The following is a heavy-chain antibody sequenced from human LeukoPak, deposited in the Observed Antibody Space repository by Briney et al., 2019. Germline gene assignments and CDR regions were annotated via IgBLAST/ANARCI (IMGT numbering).Heavy chain of an antibody. CDR3: AKGYCSSTSCPGGD. Sequence: GGSLRLSCAASGFTFNSYAMSWVRQAPGKELEWVSGISDSGDSTYYADSVKGRFTISRDNSKKTLFLQMNSLRAEDTAVYYCAKGYCSSTSCPGGDWGQGTLVTVSS. V-gene: IGHV3-23*01. J-gene: IGHJ4*02. D-gene: IGHD2-2*01. CDR2: ISDSGDST. CDR1: GFTFNSYA.